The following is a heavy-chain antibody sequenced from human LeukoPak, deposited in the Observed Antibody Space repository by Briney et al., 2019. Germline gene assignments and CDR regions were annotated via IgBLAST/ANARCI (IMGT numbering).Heavy chain of an antibody. Sequence: GGSLRLFCVASGFTFSNFWMTWVRQAPGKGLEWVATINQDGSEKYCVDSVKGRFTISRDNAKNSLYLQMNSLRADDTAVYYCARARIDYWGQGTLVTVSS. CDR2: INQDGSEK. CDR1: GFTFSNFW. J-gene: IGHJ4*02. CDR3: ARARIDY. V-gene: IGHV3-7*01. D-gene: IGHD1-14*01.